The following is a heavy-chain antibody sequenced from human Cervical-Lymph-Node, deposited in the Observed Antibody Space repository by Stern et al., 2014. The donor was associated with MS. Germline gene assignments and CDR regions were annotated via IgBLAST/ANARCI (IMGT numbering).Heavy chain of an antibody. CDR3: ARSRDAYSPLAY. V-gene: IGHV4-59*01. J-gene: IGHJ4*02. CDR1: GGSISGYD. CDR2: IYYSGST. Sequence: VQLLESGPGLVKPSETLSLTCTVSGGSISGYDRSWIRPPPGKGLEWIAHIYYSGSTNYMPSLKSRVSISIDTPKNQFSLKLSSVTAADTAVYYCARSRDAYSPLAYWGQGALVTVSS. D-gene: IGHD5-24*01.